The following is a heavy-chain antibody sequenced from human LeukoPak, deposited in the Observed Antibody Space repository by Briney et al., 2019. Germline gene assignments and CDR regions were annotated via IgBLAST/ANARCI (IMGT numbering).Heavy chain of an antibody. J-gene: IGHJ4*02. D-gene: IGHD1-1*01. Sequence: SETLSLTCTVSGGSISSSSYYWGWIRQPPGKGLEWIGSIYYSGSTYYNPSLKSRVTISVDTSKNQFSLRLTSVTAADTAVYYCARHEGGTTYDYWGQGTLVTVSS. CDR1: GGSISSSSYY. V-gene: IGHV4-39*01. CDR2: IYYSGST. CDR3: ARHEGGTTYDY.